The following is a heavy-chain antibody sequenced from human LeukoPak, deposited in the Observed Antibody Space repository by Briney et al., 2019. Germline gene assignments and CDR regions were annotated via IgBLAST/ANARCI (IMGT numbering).Heavy chain of an antibody. J-gene: IGHJ6*02. CDR3: AGHREVEGVLEWGPKRTNQAYGMDV. V-gene: IGHV3-48*04. CDR1: GFTFSDYS. D-gene: IGHD1-14*01. CDR2: ISSSSSTI. Sequence: PGGSLRLSCAASGFTFSDYSMNWVRQAPGKGLEWVSYISSSSSTIDYADSVKGRFTISRDNAKNSLYLQMNSLRAEDTAVYYCAGHREVEGVLEWGPKRTNQAYGMDVWGQGTTVTVSS.